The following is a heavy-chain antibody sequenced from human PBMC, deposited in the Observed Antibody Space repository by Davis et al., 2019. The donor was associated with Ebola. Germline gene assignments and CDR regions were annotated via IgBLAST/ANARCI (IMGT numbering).Heavy chain of an antibody. Sequence: PGGSLRLSCAASGFTFSSYWMHWVRQAPGKGLEWVAVISYDGSNKYYADSVKGRFTISRDNSKNTLYLQMNSLRAEDTAVYYCAKDASPRYFDWLLDFDYWGQGTLVTVSS. CDR1: GFTFSSYW. J-gene: IGHJ4*02. CDR2: ISYDGSNK. CDR3: AKDASPRYFDWLLDFDY. D-gene: IGHD3-9*01. V-gene: IGHV3-30*18.